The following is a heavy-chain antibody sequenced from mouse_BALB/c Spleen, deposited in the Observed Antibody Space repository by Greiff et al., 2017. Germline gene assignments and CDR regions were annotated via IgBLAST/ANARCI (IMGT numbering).Heavy chain of an antibody. Sequence: VQLQQSGAELAKPGASVKMSCKASGYTFTSYWMHWVKQRPGQGLEWIGYINPSTGYTEYNQKFKDKATLTADKSSSTAYMQLSSLTSEDSAVYYCARRVNSLLRSYAMDYWGQGTSVTVSS. V-gene: IGHV1-7*01. D-gene: IGHD1-2*01. J-gene: IGHJ4*01. CDR3: ARRVNSLLRSYAMDY. CDR2: INPSTGYT. CDR1: GYTFTSYW.